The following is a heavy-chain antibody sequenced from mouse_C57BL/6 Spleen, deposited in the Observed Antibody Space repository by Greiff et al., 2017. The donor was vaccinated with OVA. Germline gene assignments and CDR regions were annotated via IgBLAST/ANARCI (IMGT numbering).Heavy chain of an antibody. J-gene: IGHJ3*01. D-gene: IGHD2-3*01. CDR2: INPSTGGT. CDR1: GYSFTGYY. Sequence: EVKLQESGPELVKPGASVKISCKASGYSFTGYYMNWVKQSPEKSLEWIGEINPSTGGTTYNQKFKAKATLTVDKSSSTAYMQLKSLTSEDSAVYYCARWDGYSFAYWGQGTLVTVSA. CDR3: ARWDGYSFAY. V-gene: IGHV1-42*01.